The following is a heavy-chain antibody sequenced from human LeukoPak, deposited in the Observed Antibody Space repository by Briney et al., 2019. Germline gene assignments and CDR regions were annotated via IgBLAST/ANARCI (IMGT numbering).Heavy chain of an antibody. D-gene: IGHD5-12*01. CDR1: GGTFSNNA. V-gene: IGHV1-69*05. Sequence: SVKGSCKASGGTFSNNAISWVRQAPGQGLEWMGGIIPRFTPNYAQHFQGRVTITTDEATTTAYLELSNLRSDDTAVYYCAGLGYSGYGPRSRFDNWGQGTLITVST. CDR3: AGLGYSGYGPRSRFDN. CDR2: IIPRFTP. J-gene: IGHJ4*02.